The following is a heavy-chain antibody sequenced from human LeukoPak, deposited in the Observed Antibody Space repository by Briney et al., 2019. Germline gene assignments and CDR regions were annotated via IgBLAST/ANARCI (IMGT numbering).Heavy chain of an antibody. CDR2: IKQDGSEK. CDR3: ARGYCSGGSCYSYYYYNYMDV. J-gene: IGHJ6*03. CDR1: GFTFSSYW. D-gene: IGHD2-15*01. Sequence: GGSLRLSCAASGFTFSSYWMSWVRQAPGKGLEWVANIKQDGSEKYYVDSVKGRFTISRDNAKNSLYLQMNSLRAEDTAVYYCARGYCSGGSCYSYYYYNYMDVWGKGTTVTVSS. V-gene: IGHV3-7*03.